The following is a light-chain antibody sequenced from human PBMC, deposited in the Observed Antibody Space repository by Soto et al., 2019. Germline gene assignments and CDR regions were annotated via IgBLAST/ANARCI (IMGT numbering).Light chain of an antibody. V-gene: IGKV1-39*01. CDR1: QSISSY. Sequence: IQMTQSPSSLSASVGDRVTITCRARQSISSYFNWYQQKPGKAPNLLIYAASTLQSGVPSRFSGSGSGTDFPLAIRSLQPEDFVTYYCQQSYTTPLPFGGGTKGEIK. J-gene: IGKJ4*01. CDR2: AAS. CDR3: QQSYTTPLP.